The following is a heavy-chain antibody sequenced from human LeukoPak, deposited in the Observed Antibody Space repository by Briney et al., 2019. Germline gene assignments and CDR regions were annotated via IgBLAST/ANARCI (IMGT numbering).Heavy chain of an antibody. Sequence: SVKVSCKASGGTFSSYAISWVRQAPGQGLEWMGGIIPIFGTANYAQKFQGRVTITADESTSTAYMELSSLRSEDTAVYYCARGTDYYDSSGYQVYWGQGTLVTVSS. J-gene: IGHJ4*02. CDR2: IIPIFGTA. CDR1: GGTFSSYA. V-gene: IGHV1-69*13. D-gene: IGHD3-22*01. CDR3: ARGTDYYDSSGYQVY.